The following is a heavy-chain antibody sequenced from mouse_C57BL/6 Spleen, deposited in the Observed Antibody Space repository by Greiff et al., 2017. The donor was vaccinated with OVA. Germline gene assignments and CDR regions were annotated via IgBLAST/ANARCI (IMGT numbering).Heavy chain of an antibody. CDR1: GFNIKDYY. J-gene: IGHJ3*01. Sequence: EVKLVESGAELVKPGASVKLSCTASGFNIKDYYMHWVKQRTEQGLEWIGRIDPEDGETKYAPKFQGKATITADTSSNTAYLQLSSLTSEDTAVYYCARPHGSSFSWFAYWGQGTLVTVSA. CDR2: IDPEDGET. D-gene: IGHD1-1*01. CDR3: ARPHGSSFSWFAY. V-gene: IGHV14-2*01.